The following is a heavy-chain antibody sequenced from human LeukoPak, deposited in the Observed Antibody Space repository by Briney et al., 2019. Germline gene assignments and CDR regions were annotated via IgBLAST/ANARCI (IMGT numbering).Heavy chain of an antibody. CDR2: VYYSGST. J-gene: IGHJ6*02. V-gene: IGHV4-61*01. Sequence: SETLSLTCTVSGXSVSSASYYWSWIRQPPGKGLEWIGYVYYSGSTNYNPSLKSRVTISVDTSKNQFSLKLTSVTAADTAVYYCARDCDWNDVDYYYGLDVWGQGTTVTVSS. D-gene: IGHD1-1*01. CDR3: ARDCDWNDVDYYYGLDV. CDR1: GXSVSSASYY.